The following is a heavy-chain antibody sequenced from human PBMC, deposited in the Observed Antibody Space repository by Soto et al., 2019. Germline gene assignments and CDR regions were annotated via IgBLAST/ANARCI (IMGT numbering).Heavy chain of an antibody. D-gene: IGHD6-13*01. V-gene: IGHV1-69*06. CDR2: IIPIYGTA. J-gene: IGHJ3*02. Sequence: SVKVSCKASGGTFSSYAISWVRQAPGQGLEWMGGIIPIYGTANYSQKFQGRVTITGDTSASTAYMELSSLRSEDTAVYYCAREAAAGTGGAFDIWGQGTMVTVS. CDR1: GGTFSSYA. CDR3: AREAAAGTGGAFDI.